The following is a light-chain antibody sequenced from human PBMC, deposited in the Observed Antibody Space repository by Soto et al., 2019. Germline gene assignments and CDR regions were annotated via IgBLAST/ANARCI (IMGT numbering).Light chain of an antibody. CDR2: QNM. CDR1: KLGDKY. Sequence: SYELTQPPSVSVSPGQTASITCSGDKLGDKYACWYQQKPGQSPVLIIYQNMKRPSGIPERFSGSNSGNTATLTISGTQAMDEADYYCQAGDSSTVFGGGTKVTVL. J-gene: IGLJ2*01. V-gene: IGLV3-1*01. CDR3: QAGDSSTV.